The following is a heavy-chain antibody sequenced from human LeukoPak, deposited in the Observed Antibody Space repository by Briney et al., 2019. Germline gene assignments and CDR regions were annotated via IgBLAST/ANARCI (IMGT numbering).Heavy chain of an antibody. CDR1: GFTLDDYA. CDR3: AKGTMIVVAVWDYFDY. J-gene: IGHJ4*02. V-gene: IGHV3-9*03. CDR2: ISWNSVNI. Sequence: PGGSLRLSCAASGFTLDDYAMHWVRQAPGKGLEWVSGISWNSVNIGYADSVKGRFTISRDNAKNSLYLQMNSLRAEDMALYYCAKGTMIVVAVWDYFDYWGQGTLVTVSS. D-gene: IGHD3-22*01.